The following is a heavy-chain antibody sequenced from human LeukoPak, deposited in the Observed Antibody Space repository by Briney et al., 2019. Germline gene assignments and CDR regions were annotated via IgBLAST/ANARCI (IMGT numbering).Heavy chain of an antibody. V-gene: IGHV3-21*01. CDR3: AREAVAGTYFDY. J-gene: IGHJ4*02. CDR1: GFTFSSYS. D-gene: IGHD6-19*01. Sequence: GGSLRLSCAASGFTFSSYSMNWVRQAPGKGLEWVSSISSSSSYIYYADSVKGRFTISRDNAENSLYLQMNSLRAEDTAVYYCAREAVAGTYFDYWGQGTLVTVSS. CDR2: ISSSSSYI.